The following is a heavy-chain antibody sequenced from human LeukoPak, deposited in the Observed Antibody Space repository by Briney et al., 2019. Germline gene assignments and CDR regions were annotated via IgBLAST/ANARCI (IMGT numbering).Heavy chain of an antibody. Sequence: GGSLRLSCAASGFTFSSYAMSWVRQAPGKGLEWVSAISGSGGSTYYADSVKGRFTISRDNSKNTLYLQMNSLRAENTAVYYCASERDAAMVLDAFDIWGQGTMVTVSS. V-gene: IGHV3-23*01. J-gene: IGHJ3*02. CDR3: ASERDAAMVLDAFDI. CDR1: GFTFSSYA. CDR2: ISGSGGST. D-gene: IGHD5-18*01.